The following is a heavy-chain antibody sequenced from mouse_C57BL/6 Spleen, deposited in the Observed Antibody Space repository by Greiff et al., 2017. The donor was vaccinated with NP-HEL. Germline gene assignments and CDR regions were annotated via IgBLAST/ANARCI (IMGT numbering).Heavy chain of an antibody. D-gene: IGHD4-1*01. CDR3: ARSDWDRAMDY. CDR2: IDPANGNT. V-gene: IGHV14-3*01. J-gene: IGHJ4*01. CDR1: GFNIKNTY. Sequence: EVQRVESVAELVRPGASVKLSCTPSGFNIKNTYMHWVKQRPEQGLEWIGRIDPANGNTKYAPKFPGKATITADTSSNTAYLQLSSLTSEDTAIYYCARSDWDRAMDYWGQGTSVTVSS.